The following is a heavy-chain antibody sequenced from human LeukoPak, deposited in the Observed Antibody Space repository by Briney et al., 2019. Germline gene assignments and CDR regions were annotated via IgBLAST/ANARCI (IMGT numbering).Heavy chain of an antibody. D-gene: IGHD2-8*01. V-gene: IGHV1-18*01. Sequence: ASVKVSCKASGYNFRTSEISWVRQVPGQGLEGMGWISPYTGKTDYGQKFQGRLTMTTDIPTSTAHMELRSLRSDDTAVYYCARQNHPMGYSYKYYMDVWGKGTTVTVSS. J-gene: IGHJ6*03. CDR1: GYNFRTSE. CDR3: ARQNHPMGYSYKYYMDV. CDR2: ISPYTGKT.